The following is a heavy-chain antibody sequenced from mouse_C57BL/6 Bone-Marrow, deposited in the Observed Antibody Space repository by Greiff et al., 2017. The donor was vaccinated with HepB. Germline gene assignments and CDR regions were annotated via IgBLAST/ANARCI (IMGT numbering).Heavy chain of an antibody. V-gene: IGHV5-16*01. D-gene: IGHD2-5*01. CDR2: INYDGSST. CDR1: GFTFSDYY. CDR3: ARDLFMATIVTTHWYFDV. Sequence: EVQLVESEGGLVQPGSSMKLSCTASGFTFSDYYMAWVRQVPEKGLEWVANINYDGSSTYYLDSLKSRFIISRDNAKNILYLQMSSLKSEDTATYYCARDLFMATIVTTHWYFDVWGTGTTVTVSS. J-gene: IGHJ1*03.